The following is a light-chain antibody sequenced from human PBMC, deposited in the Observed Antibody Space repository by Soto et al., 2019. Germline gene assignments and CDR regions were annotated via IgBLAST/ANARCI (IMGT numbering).Light chain of an antibody. CDR3: QQYETFSPWT. V-gene: IGKV1-5*03. J-gene: IGKJ1*01. Sequence: DIQMTQSPSILSASVGDRVTITCRASQRIDTWLAWYQQKPGTAPKLLIYKATIVQSGAPSRFSGSGSGTEFTLAISSLEPDDFATYYCQQYETFSPWTFGQGTKVDIK. CDR2: KAT. CDR1: QRIDTW.